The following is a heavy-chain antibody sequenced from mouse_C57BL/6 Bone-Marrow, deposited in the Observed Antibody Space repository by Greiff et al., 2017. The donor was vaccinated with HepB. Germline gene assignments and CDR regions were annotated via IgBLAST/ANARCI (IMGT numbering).Heavy chain of an antibody. D-gene: IGHD2-3*01. Sequence: QVQLQQPGAELVRPGSSVKLSCKASGYTFTSYWMHWVKQRPIQGLEWIGNIDPSDSETHYNQKFKDKATLTVDKASSTAYMQLSSLTSEDSAVYYCARAGWLQRPFADWGQGTLVTVSA. CDR1: GYTFTSYW. J-gene: IGHJ3*01. CDR3: ARAGWLQRPFAD. CDR2: IDPSDSET. V-gene: IGHV1-52*01.